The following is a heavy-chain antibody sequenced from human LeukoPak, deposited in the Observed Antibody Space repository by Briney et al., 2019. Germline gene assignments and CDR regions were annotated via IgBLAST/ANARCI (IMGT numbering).Heavy chain of an antibody. CDR3: ARASRWLAFDN. Sequence: GGSLRLSCAAPGFTVSSHYMNWVRQAPGKGLEWVSVIYNGDNTYYADSVQGRFTISKDNSKNTLYLQMNSLRPEDTAVYFCARASRWLAFDNWGQGTLVTVSS. D-gene: IGHD6-19*01. V-gene: IGHV3-66*01. CDR2: IYNGDNT. J-gene: IGHJ4*02. CDR1: GFTVSSHY.